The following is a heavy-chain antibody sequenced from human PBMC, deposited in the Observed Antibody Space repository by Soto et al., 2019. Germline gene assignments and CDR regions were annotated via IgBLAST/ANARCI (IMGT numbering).Heavy chain of an antibody. CDR3: ARGRSGTTVFYYYYYGMDV. Sequence: ASVKVSCKASGYTFTSYDINCVRQATGQGLERMGWMNPNSGNTGYAQKFQGRVTMTRNTSIITAYMELSSLRSEDTAVYYCARGRSGTTVFYYYYYGMDVWGQGTTVTVSS. D-gene: IGHD4-17*01. CDR1: GYTFTSYD. CDR2: MNPNSGNT. J-gene: IGHJ6*02. V-gene: IGHV1-8*01.